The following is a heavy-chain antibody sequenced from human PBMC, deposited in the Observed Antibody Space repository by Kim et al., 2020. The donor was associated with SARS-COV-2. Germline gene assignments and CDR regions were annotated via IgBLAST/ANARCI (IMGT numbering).Heavy chain of an antibody. Sequence: NHNPSLKSRVTISVDTTKNQFSLKLSAVTAADTAVYYCERDGYNGYGMDVWGQGTTVTVSS. CDR3: ERDGYNGYGMDV. D-gene: IGHD5-12*01. V-gene: IGHV4-59*01. J-gene: IGHJ6*02.